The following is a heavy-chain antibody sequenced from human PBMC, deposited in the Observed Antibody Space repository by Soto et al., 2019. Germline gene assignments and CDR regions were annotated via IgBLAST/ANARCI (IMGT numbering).Heavy chain of an antibody. Sequence: EVQLVESGGDLVQPGGSLRLSCAASGFTFSTYWMHWVRQAPGKGLLWVSRIKTDGTYATYADSVKGRFTISRDNAKNTLYLQMHSLRVEDAVVYDCAAGGSGDYANWGQGTLVTVSS. J-gene: IGHJ4*02. V-gene: IGHV3-74*01. D-gene: IGHD3-22*01. CDR1: GFTFSTYW. CDR2: IKTDGTYA. CDR3: AAGGSGDYAN.